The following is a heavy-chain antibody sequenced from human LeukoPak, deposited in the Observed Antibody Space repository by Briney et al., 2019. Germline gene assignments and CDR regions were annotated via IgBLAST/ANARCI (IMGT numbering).Heavy chain of an antibody. D-gene: IGHD1-26*01. CDR2: MYPADSDT. CDR1: GYSFTNYW. V-gene: IGHV5-51*01. Sequence: GESLKISCKGSGYSFTNYWIGWVRQMPGKGLEWMGIMYPADSDTRYSPSLQGQVTISADKSISTAFLQWSSLKASDTAIYYCARIFGGSFYSFDYWGQGTLVTVSS. CDR3: ARIFGGSFYSFDY. J-gene: IGHJ4*02.